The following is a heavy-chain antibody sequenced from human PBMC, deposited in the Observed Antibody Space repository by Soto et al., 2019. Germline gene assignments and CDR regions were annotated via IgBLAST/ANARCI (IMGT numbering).Heavy chain of an antibody. Sequence: GGSLRLSCAASGFTFSDYYMSWIRQAPGKGLEWVSYISSSGSTIYYADSVKGRFTISRDNAKNSLYLQMNSLRAEDTAVYYCARGLVVPAAANWFDPWGQGTLVTVSS. CDR1: GFTFSDYY. CDR3: ARGLVVPAAANWFDP. D-gene: IGHD2-2*01. CDR2: ISSSGSTI. V-gene: IGHV3-11*01. J-gene: IGHJ5*02.